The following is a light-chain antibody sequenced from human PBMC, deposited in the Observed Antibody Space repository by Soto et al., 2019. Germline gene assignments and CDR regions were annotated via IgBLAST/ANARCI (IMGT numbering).Light chain of an antibody. Sequence: QSALTQPASVSGAPGQSITISCTGTSSDIGGYYYVYWYQQLPGKVPKLIIYDVSNRPSGVSDRFSGSKSGNAASLTISGLQAEDEADYYCSSYTSTSTLYVFGTGTKLTVL. CDR3: SSYTSTSTLYV. J-gene: IGLJ1*01. V-gene: IGLV2-14*03. CDR2: DVS. CDR1: SSDIGGYYY.